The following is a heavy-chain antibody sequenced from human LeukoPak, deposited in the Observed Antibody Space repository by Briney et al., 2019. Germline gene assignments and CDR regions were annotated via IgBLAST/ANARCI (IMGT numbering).Heavy chain of an antibody. CDR3: AKVPVEPYSYGYNYYYGMDV. Sequence: GGSLRLSCAASGFTFSSHDMNWVRQAPGKGLEWVSSISSSSSYIYYAVSVKGRFTISRDNSKNTLYLQMNSLRAEDTAVYYCAKVPVEPYSYGYNYYYGMDVWGQGTTVTVSS. D-gene: IGHD5-18*01. CDR1: GFTFSSHD. V-gene: IGHV3-21*04. J-gene: IGHJ6*02. CDR2: ISSSSSYI.